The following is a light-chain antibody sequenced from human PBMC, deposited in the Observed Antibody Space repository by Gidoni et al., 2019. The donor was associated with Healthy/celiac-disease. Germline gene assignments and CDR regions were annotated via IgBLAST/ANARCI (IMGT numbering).Light chain of an antibody. V-gene: IGLV2-14*01. CDR1: SSDVGGYNY. CDR2: DVS. Sequence: QSALTQPASVSGSPGQSITISCTGPSSDVGGYNYVSWYQQHPGKAPKLMFYDVSNRPSGVSNRFSGSKSGNTASLTISGLQAEDEADYYCSSYTSSSTVVFGGGTKLTVL. CDR3: SSYTSSSTVV. J-gene: IGLJ2*01.